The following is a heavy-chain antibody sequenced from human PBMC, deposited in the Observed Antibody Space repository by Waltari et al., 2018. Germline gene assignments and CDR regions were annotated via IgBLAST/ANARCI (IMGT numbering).Heavy chain of an antibody. CDR2: VYKTGRT. D-gene: IGHD3-16*01. V-gene: IGHV4-30-4*01. CDR3: ARVWVDLFWYFDL. J-gene: IGHJ2*01. CDR1: GDSTNSGDDY. Sequence: QVQLQESGPGLVKASETLSLTCTVSGDSTNSGDDYWSWIRQPPGKGLGWIGNVYKTGRTSYSPSLKSRLTMSADSSKNEFSLKLTSVTAADTAVYYCARVWVDLFWYFDLWGRGTLVTVST.